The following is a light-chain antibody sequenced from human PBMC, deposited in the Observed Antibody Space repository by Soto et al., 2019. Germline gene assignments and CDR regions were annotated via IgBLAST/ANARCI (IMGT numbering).Light chain of an antibody. Sequence: QSVLTQPPSASGTPGQRVTISCSGSSSNIGSNTVNWYQQLPGTAPKLLIYSNNQRPSGVPDRFSGSKPGTSASLAISGLQSEDEADYYCAAWDDSLNGFYVFGTGTRSPS. CDR1: SSNIGSNT. CDR2: SNN. V-gene: IGLV1-44*01. J-gene: IGLJ1*01. CDR3: AAWDDSLNGFYV.